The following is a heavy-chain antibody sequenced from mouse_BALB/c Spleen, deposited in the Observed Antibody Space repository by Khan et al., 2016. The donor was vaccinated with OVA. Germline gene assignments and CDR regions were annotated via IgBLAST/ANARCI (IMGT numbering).Heavy chain of an antibody. Sequence: EVQLVESGGDLVKTGGSLKLSCAASGFTFSTYGMSWVRQTPDKRLEWVATISSGGHYTYYIDSVKGRFTISRDNAKNILYLQMTSLRSEDTAIYYCERLAYYYNSEGFAYWGQGTLVTVSA. J-gene: IGHJ3*01. V-gene: IGHV5-6*01. CDR2: ISSGGHYT. CDR3: ERLAYYYNSEGFAY. D-gene: IGHD1-1*02. CDR1: GFTFSTYG.